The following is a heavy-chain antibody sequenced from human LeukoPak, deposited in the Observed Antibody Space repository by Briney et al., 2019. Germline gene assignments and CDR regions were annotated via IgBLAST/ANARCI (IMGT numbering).Heavy chain of an antibody. CDR1: GGSISSSSYY. V-gene: IGHV4-39*01. D-gene: IGHD2-15*01. J-gene: IGHJ6*02. CDR3: ARRHLGYCSGGSCSTMYYGMDV. CDR2: IYYSGST. Sequence: SETLSLTCPVSGGSISSSSYYWGWIRQPPGKGLEWIGSIYYSGSTYYNPSLKSRVTISVDTSKNQFSLKLSSVTAADTAVYYCARRHLGYCSGGSCSTMYYGMDVWGQGTTVTVSS.